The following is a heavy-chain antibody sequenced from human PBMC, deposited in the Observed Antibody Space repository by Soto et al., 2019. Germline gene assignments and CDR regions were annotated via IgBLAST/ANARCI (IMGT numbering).Heavy chain of an antibody. V-gene: IGHV3-48*03. CDR1: GFTFSSYE. J-gene: IGHJ4*02. CDR3: AGSNCSSTSCQDFDY. Sequence: GGSLRLSCAASGFTFSSYEMNWVRQAPGKGLEWVSYISSSGSTIYYADSVKGRFTISRDNAKNSLYLQMNSLRAEDTAVYYCAGSNCSSTSCQDFDYWGQGTLVTVSS. D-gene: IGHD2-2*01. CDR2: ISSSGSTI.